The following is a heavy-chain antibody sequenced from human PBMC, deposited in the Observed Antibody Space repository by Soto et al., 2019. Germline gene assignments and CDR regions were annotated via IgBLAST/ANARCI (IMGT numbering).Heavy chain of an antibody. CDR2: ISYDGSNK. CDR1: GFTFSSYG. Sequence: GGSLRLSCAASGFTFSSYGMHWVRKAPGKGLEWVAVISYDGSNKYYGDSVKGRFTISRDNSKNTLYLQMNSLRAEDTAVYYCAKTGSNSSGYYYGYWGQGTLVTVSS. V-gene: IGHV3-30*18. CDR3: AKTGSNSSGYYYGY. D-gene: IGHD3-22*01. J-gene: IGHJ4*02.